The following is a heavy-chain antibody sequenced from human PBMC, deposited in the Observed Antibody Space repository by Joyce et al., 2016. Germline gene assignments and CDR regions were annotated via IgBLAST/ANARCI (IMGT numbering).Heavy chain of an antibody. J-gene: IGHJ3*01. CDR1: AYSFTNYW. Sequence: EVQLVQSGAEVKKPGESLKISCKVSAYSFTNYWIGWVRQMPGKGLELMGISYPGDADTRYSPSFQGQVNISVDKSINTAYLQWSSLKASDTAMYYCARPASSGWYVAFDFWGQGTMVTVSS. CDR2: SYPGDADT. D-gene: IGHD6-19*01. V-gene: IGHV5-51*01. CDR3: ARPASSGWYVAFDF.